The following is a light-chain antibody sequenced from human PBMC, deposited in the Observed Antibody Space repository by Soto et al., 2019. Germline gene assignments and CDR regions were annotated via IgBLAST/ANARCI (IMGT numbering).Light chain of an antibody. CDR1: QSLLDSDDGNTY. CDR2: TVS. J-gene: IGKJ4*02. Sequence: DIVMTQTPLSLTVTPGEPASISCRSSQSLLDSDDGNTYLDWYLQKPGQSPQLLIYTVSYRASGVPDRFSGSGSGPDFTLKISRVEAEDVGVYYCMQRIEFPLTFGGGTKVEIK. CDR3: MQRIEFPLT. V-gene: IGKV2-40*01.